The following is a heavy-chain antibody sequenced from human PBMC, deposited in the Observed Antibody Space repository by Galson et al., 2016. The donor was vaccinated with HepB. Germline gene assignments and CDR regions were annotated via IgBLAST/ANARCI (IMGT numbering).Heavy chain of an antibody. CDR2: ISSSGVTI. Sequence: SLRLSCAASGFTFSNYGMDWVRQAPGKGLEWVAYISSSGVTIYYADAVKGRFTISRDNDKNSLDLQMNSLRDDDTGIYFCARVVVEAAKMRFDDYRGQGTLVTVSS. CDR1: GFTFSNYG. CDR3: ARVVVEAAKMRFDDY. V-gene: IGHV3-48*02. J-gene: IGHJ4*02. D-gene: IGHD2-21*01.